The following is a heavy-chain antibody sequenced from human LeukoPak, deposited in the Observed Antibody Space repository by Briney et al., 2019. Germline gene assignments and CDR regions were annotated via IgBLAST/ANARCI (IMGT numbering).Heavy chain of an antibody. Sequence: PGGSLRLSCAAPGFTFSSYAMSWVRQAPGKGLEWVSAISGSGGSTYYADSVKGRFTISRDNSKNTLYLQMNSLRAEDTAVYYCATAPRFLEWLSPFDYWGQGPLVTVSS. CDR1: GFTFSSYA. V-gene: IGHV3-23*01. D-gene: IGHD3-3*01. J-gene: IGHJ4*02. CDR2: ISGSGGST. CDR3: ATAPRFLEWLSPFDY.